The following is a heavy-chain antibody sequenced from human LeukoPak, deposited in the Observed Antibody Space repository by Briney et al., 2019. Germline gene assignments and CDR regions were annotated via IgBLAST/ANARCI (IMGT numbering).Heavy chain of an antibody. V-gene: IGHV3-48*03. Sequence: GGALRLSCAASGFTFSSYEMNWVRQAPGKGLEWVSYISSSGSTIYYAESVKGRFTISRDNSKNTLYLQMNSLRAEDTAVYYCARDGIVGATTLDYWGQGTLVTVSS. J-gene: IGHJ4*02. CDR2: ISSSGSTI. CDR1: GFTFSSYE. CDR3: ARDGIVGATTLDY. D-gene: IGHD1-26*01.